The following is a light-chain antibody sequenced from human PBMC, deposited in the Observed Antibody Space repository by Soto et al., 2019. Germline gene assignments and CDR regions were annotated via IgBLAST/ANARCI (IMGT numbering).Light chain of an antibody. Sequence: QSALTQPASVSGSPGQSITISCTGTSTDVGGYNYVSWYQQHPGKAPKLMIYDVSNRPSGVSSRFSGSKSGNTASLTISGLDEEEDADYYCSSYTSLSTVVFGGGTKLTVL. CDR2: DVS. J-gene: IGLJ2*01. V-gene: IGLV2-14*01. CDR3: SSYTSLSTVV. CDR1: STDVGGYNY.